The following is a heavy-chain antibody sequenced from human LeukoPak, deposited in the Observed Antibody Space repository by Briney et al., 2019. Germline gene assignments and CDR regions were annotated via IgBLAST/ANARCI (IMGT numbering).Heavy chain of an antibody. CDR3: VKDRGRTTYDF. CDR2: INPDGSNT. V-gene: IGHV3-74*01. CDR1: GFTFSSYW. J-gene: IGHJ4*02. Sequence: GGSLRLSCAASGFTFSSYWMHWVRQGPGEGLVWVSRINPDGSNTAFADSVEGRFTISRDNAKNTVSLQMNSLRVEDTAVYYCVKDRGRTTYDFWGQGTLVTVSS. D-gene: IGHD3-16*01.